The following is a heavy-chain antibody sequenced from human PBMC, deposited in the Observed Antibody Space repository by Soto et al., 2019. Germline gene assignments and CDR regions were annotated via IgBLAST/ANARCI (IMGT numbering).Heavy chain of an antibody. J-gene: IGHJ4*02. Sequence: GGSLRLSCAASGFTFSGSAMHWVRQASGKGLEWVGRIRSKANSYATAYAASVKGRFTISRDDSKNTAYLQMNSLKTEDTAVYYCTRPFHDSSGYYYDFDYWGQGTLVTVSS. CDR1: GFTFSGSA. V-gene: IGHV3-73*01. CDR3: TRPFHDSSGYYYDFDY. CDR2: IRSKANSYAT. D-gene: IGHD3-22*01.